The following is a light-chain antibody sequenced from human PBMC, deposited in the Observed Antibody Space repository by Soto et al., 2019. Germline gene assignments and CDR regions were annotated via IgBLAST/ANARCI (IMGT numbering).Light chain of an antibody. V-gene: IGLV2-14*03. Sequence: QSALTHPASVSGSPGQSITISCTGTSSDVGGYDYVSWYQQHPGKAPKLRIYGVSHRPSGVSNRFSASKSGNTASLTISGLQVEDEADYYCSSYTSTAAYVIGPGTKVTV. CDR1: SSDVGGYDY. J-gene: IGLJ1*01. CDR3: SSYTSTAAYV. CDR2: GVS.